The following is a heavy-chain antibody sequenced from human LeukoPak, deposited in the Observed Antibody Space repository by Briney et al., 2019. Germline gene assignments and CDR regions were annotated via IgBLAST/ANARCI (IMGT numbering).Heavy chain of an antibody. V-gene: IGHV4-59*08. D-gene: IGHD6-19*01. CDR1: GDSVSGYY. J-gene: IGHJ4*02. CDR3: ARRESTGWYAIFDS. Sequence: SETLSLTCIVSGDSVSGYYWNWIRQPPGRGLEWIGYTHHSGNTLYNPSLKSRVTTSVDTSKNQFSLKLSSVTAADTAVYYCARRESTGWYAIFDSWGQGTLVTVSS. CDR2: THHSGNT.